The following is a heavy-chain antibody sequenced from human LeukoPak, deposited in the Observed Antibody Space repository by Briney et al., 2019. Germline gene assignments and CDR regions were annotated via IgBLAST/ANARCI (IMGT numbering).Heavy chain of an antibody. CDR2: ISVDSSSI. CDR3: ARFNLAGSSGIDY. V-gene: IGHV3-21*06. Sequence: WVSSISVDSSSIYYADSVKGRFTISRDNAKSSVDLQMNSPRAEDTAVYYCARFNLAGSSGIDYWGQGTLVTVSS. J-gene: IGHJ4*02. D-gene: IGHD3-22*01.